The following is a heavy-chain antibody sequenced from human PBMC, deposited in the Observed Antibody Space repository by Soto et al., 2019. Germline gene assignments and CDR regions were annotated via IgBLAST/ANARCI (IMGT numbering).Heavy chain of an antibody. CDR2: IYPGDSDT. V-gene: IGHV5-51*01. D-gene: IGHD5-12*01. CDR1: GYRFNSYW. J-gene: IGHJ4*02. Sequence: GESLKISCQGSGYRFNSYWIAWVRQMPGKGLEWVGIIYPGDSDTRYSPSFQGQVTISADKSISTAYLQWSSLKASDTAMYYCARHRDSGYDTFFDYWGQGTLVTVSS. CDR3: ARHRDSGYDTFFDY.